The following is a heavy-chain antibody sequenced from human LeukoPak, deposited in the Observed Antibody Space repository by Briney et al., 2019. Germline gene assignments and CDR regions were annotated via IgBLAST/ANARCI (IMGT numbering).Heavy chain of an antibody. J-gene: IGHJ4*02. Sequence: GGSLRLSCAASGFTFSSYAMSWVRQAPGKGLEWVSAISGSGGSTYYADSVKGRFTISRDNVKNSLSLEMHSLTPEDTAVYYCARDGRAREESGTYTSYYFDFWGQGILVTVSS. V-gene: IGHV3-23*01. CDR1: GFTFSSYA. CDR2: ISGSGGST. D-gene: IGHD3-10*01. CDR3: ARDGRAREESGTYTSYYFDF.